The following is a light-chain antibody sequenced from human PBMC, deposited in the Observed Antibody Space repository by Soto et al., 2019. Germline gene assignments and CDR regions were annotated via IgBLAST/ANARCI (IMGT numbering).Light chain of an antibody. V-gene: IGLV1-44*01. CDR1: SSNIGRNA. J-gene: IGLJ2*01. CDR3: ATRDDSLNAVV. Sequence: QSVLTQPPSASGTPGQRVTISCSGSSSNIGRNAVNWYQQLPGAAPKLLIYYNNQLPSGVPDRFSGSKSGTSASLAISGLQSEDEADYYCATRDDSLNAVVFGGGTKLTVL. CDR2: YNN.